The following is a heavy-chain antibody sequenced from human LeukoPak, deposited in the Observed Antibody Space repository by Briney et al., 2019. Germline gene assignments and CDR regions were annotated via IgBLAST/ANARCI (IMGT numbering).Heavy chain of an antibody. CDR3: ARVYYSNSYDYWYFDL. CDR1: GYSISSSSYY. Sequence: SETLSLTCTVSGYSISSSSYYWGWIRQPPGKGLEWIGLMYYSGTTYYNPSLKSRVTISVDTSKNQFSLNLISVTAADTGVHYCARVYYSNSYDYWYFDLWGRGTLVTVSS. J-gene: IGHJ2*01. CDR2: MYYSGTT. V-gene: IGHV4-39*01. D-gene: IGHD6-13*01.